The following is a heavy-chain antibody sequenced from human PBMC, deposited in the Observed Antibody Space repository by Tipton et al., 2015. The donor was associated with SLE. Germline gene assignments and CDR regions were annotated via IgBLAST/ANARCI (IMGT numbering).Heavy chain of an antibody. J-gene: IGHJ4*02. CDR3: ARALLRKDFLDY. CDR1: GGSISSSSYY. D-gene: IGHD1-14*01. CDR2: IYYSGST. Sequence: LRLSCTVSGGSISSSSYYWGWIRQPPGKGLEWIGSIYYSGSTYYNPSLKSRVTIPVDTSKNQFSLKLSSVTAADTAVYYCARALLRKDFLDYWGQGTLVTVSS. V-gene: IGHV4-39*07.